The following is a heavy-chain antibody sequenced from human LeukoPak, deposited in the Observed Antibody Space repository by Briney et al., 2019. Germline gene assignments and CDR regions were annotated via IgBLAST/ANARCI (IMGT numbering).Heavy chain of an antibody. CDR2: ISRSSADI. Sequence: GGSLRLSCAASGFTFNNYNFDWVRQAPGKGLEWVSFISRSSADISYADSVKGPFTISRDNAKNSLYLQMNSLRAEDTAVYYCARSYGSGTLLLQWGQGTLVTVSS. V-gene: IGHV3-21*06. J-gene: IGHJ4*02. CDR1: GFTFNNYN. D-gene: IGHD3-10*01. CDR3: ARSYGSGTLLLQ.